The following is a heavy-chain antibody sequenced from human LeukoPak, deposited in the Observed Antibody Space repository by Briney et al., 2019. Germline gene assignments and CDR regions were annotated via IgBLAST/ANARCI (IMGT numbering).Heavy chain of an antibody. J-gene: IGHJ4*02. CDR2: IIPIFGTA. CDR1: GGTFSSYA. D-gene: IGHD3-22*01. V-gene: IGHV1-69*05. Sequence: ASVKVSCKASGGTFSSYAISWVRQAPGQGLEWMGGIIPIFGTANYAQKFQGRVTITTDESTSTAYMELSSLRSEDTAVYYCARGGAYYDSSGSEPPRFDYWGQGTLVTVSS. CDR3: ARGGAYYDSSGSEPPRFDY.